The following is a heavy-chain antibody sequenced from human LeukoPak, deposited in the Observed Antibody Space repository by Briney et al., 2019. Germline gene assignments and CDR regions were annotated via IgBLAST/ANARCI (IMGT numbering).Heavy chain of an antibody. J-gene: IGHJ4*02. CDR1: GFTFSSYA. V-gene: IGHV3-30*02. D-gene: IGHD2-15*01. CDR2: ILYDGSNK. CDR3: ARPYCSGGSCYSGHFDY. Sequence: GGSLRLSCAASGFTFSSYAMHWVRQAPGKGLEWVAFILYDGSNKFYADSVKGRFTISKDNSKNTLYLQMNSLRAEDTAVYYCARPYCSGGSCYSGHFDYWGQGTLVTVSS.